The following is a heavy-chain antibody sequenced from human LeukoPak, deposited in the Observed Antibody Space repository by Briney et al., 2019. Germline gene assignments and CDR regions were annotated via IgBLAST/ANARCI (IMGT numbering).Heavy chain of an antibody. CDR1: GGSLSGYY. J-gene: IGHJ4*02. V-gene: IGHV4-34*01. CDR3: ASYLPMVQTEYYFDY. Sequence: SETLSLTCAVYGGSLSGYYWSWIRQPPGKGLEWIGEINHSGSTNYNPSLKSRVTIPVDTSKNQFSLKPSSVTAADTAVYYCASYLPMVQTEYYFDYWGQGTLVTVSS. D-gene: IGHD3-10*01. CDR2: INHSGST.